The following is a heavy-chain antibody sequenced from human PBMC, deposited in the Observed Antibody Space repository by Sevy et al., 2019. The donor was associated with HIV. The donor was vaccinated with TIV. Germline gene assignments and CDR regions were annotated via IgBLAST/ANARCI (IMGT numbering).Heavy chain of an antibody. Sequence: SDTLSLTCAVSGGSISSGGYSWSWIRQPPGKGLEWIGYIYHSGSTYYNPSLKSRVTISVDRSKNQFSLKLSSVTAADTAVYYCARDKGDFGYLDYWGQGTLVTVSS. CDR3: ARDKGDFGYLDY. V-gene: IGHV4-30-2*01. D-gene: IGHD2-21*01. CDR2: IYHSGST. CDR1: GGSISSGGYS. J-gene: IGHJ4*02.